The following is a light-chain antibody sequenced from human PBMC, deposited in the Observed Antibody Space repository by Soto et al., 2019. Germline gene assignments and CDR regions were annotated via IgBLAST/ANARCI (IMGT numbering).Light chain of an antibody. V-gene: IGKV3-20*01. J-gene: IGKJ1*01. CDR2: GAS. Sequence: EIVLTQSPGTLSLSPGERATLSCRASQGVSNTYLAWYQQKPGQAPRLLIYGASFRATGIPDRFSGSGSGTDFTLTITRLEPEDFAVYYCQQFGGSSRTFGQGTKVDSK. CDR1: QGVSNTY. CDR3: QQFGGSSRT.